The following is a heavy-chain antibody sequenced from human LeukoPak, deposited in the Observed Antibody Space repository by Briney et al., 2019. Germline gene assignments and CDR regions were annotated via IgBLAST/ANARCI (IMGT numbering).Heavy chain of an antibody. V-gene: IGHV1-3*01. D-gene: IGHD3-22*01. CDR3: ARDPYYYDSSGYYFRYYYYYGMDV. J-gene: IGHJ6*02. CDR1: GYTFTSYA. Sequence: ASVKVSCKASGYTFTSYAMHWVRQAPGQRLEWMGWNNAGNGNTKYSQKFQGRVTITRDTSASTAYMELSSLRSEDTAVYYCARDPYYYDSSGYYFRYYYYYGMDVWGQGTTVTVSS. CDR2: NNAGNGNT.